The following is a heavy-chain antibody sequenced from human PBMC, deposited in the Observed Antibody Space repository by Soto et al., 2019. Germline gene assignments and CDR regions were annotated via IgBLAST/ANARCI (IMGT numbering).Heavy chain of an antibody. D-gene: IGHD2-21*02. CDR1: GYTFTGYY. Sequence: QVQLVQSGAEMRKPGASVMVSCKASGYTFTGYYVLWVRQAPGQGPECMGWINPYTGGTNYAQKFQGRVTMTRDTSISTAYMELSKLISDDTAVYYCATQFHHCGGDCYRGPYFGMDVWGQGTTVTVSS. CDR2: INPYTGGT. J-gene: IGHJ6*02. CDR3: ATQFHHCGGDCYRGPYFGMDV. V-gene: IGHV1-2*02.